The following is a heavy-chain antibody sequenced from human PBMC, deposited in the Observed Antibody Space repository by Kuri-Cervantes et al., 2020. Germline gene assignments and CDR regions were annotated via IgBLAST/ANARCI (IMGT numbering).Heavy chain of an antibody. CDR1: GDSISSGDY. J-gene: IGHJ4*02. V-gene: IGHV4-4*02. CDR3: AKADANGDFDY. Sequence: GSLRLSCTVSGDSISSGDYYWSWVRQPPGKGLEWIGEIFQSGSTNYNPSLKSRVTISMDTSQNQFSLRLTSVTAADTAMYYCAKADANGDFDYWGQGTLVTVSS. CDR2: IFQSGST. D-gene: IGHD4-17*01.